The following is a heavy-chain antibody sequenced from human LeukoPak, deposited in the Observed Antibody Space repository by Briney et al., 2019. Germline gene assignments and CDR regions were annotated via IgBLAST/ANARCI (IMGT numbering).Heavy chain of an antibody. J-gene: IGHJ6*02. Sequence: GGSLRLSCAASGFTFSSYTMNWIRQAPGKGLEWVSSISSSSSYMYYADSVKGRFTISRDNAKNSLYLQMNSLRAEDTAVYYCARDRDVPAIGMGVWGQGTTVTVSS. V-gene: IGHV3-21*06. CDR3: ARDRDVPAIGMGV. CDR1: GFTFSSYT. CDR2: ISSSSSYM.